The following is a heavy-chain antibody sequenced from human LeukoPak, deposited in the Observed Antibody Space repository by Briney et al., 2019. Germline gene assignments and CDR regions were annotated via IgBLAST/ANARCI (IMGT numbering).Heavy chain of an antibody. CDR2: ISTSGNDK. J-gene: IGHJ4*02. V-gene: IGHV3-48*03. Sequence: GGSLGLSCAASGFIFSNYEINWVRQAPGEGLEWVSYISTSGNDKYYADSVKGRFTISRDNAKNSLYLQLNSLRADDTAVYYCARGALWVLDYWGQGTLVTVSS. CDR1: GFIFSNYE. CDR3: ARGALWVLDY. D-gene: IGHD3-16*01.